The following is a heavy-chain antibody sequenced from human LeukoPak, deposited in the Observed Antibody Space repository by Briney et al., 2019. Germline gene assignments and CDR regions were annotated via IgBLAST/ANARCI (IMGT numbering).Heavy chain of an antibody. J-gene: IGHJ4*02. Sequence: PGRSLRLSCAASGFTFDDYAMHWVRQAPGKGLEWVSLISGDGGSTYYADSVKGRFTISRDNSKNSLYLQMNSLRTEDTALYYCAKAPGEAVVVVTAINDYWGQGTLVTVSS. CDR3: AKAPGEAVVVVTAINDY. V-gene: IGHV3-43*02. CDR2: ISGDGGST. D-gene: IGHD2-21*02. CDR1: GFTFDDYA.